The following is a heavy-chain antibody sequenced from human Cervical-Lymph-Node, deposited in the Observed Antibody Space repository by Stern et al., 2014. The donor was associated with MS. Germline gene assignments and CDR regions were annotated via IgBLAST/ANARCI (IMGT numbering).Heavy chain of an antibody. Sequence: VQLVESGPGLVKPSQTLSLTCTVSGGSISSGNYHWSWIRQHPGKGLEWIGSIYHSGSTYYNPPLKSRVTTSIDTSKNQFSLKLSSVTAADTAVYYCARGSREVLLPRFYFDYWGQGTLVTVSS. CDR3: ARGSREVLLPRFYFDY. J-gene: IGHJ4*02. D-gene: IGHD3-3*01. CDR1: GGSISSGNYH. V-gene: IGHV4-31*03. CDR2: IYHSGST.